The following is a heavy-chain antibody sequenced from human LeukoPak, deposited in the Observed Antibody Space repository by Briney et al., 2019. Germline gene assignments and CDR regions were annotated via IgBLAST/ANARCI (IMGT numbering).Heavy chain of an antibody. D-gene: IGHD2-15*01. CDR1: GGSINNYH. Sequence: SETLSLTCTVSGGSINNYHWSWIRQPAGKGLEWIGRIYTRGSTNYNPSLKSRVTMSVDTSENQFSLKLSSVTAADTAVYYCARGRYCSADICSGGDAFDIWGQGTMVSVSS. CDR2: IYTRGST. CDR3: ARGRYCSADICSGGDAFDI. J-gene: IGHJ3*02. V-gene: IGHV4-4*07.